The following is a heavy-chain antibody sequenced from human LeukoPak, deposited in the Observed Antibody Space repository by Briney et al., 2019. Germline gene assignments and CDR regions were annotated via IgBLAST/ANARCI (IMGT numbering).Heavy chain of an antibody. Sequence: QPGWSLGLSCAAAGFTFSSYWMSWIRQAPGKGQEGVANIKQDGSEKYYVDSVKGRFTISRDNAKNSLYLQMNSLRAEDTAIYYCTRARGIDAFDIWGQGTMVTVSS. CDR1: GFTFSSYW. V-gene: IGHV3-7*01. CDR2: IKQDGSEK. D-gene: IGHD3-16*01. CDR3: TRARGIDAFDI. J-gene: IGHJ3*02.